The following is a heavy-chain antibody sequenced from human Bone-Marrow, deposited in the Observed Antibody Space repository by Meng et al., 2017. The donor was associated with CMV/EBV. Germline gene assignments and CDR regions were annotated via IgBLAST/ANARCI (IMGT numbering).Heavy chain of an antibody. V-gene: IGHV3-48*03. Sequence: LSLTCAASGFTFNNYEMNWVRQAPGKGLEWVSYISSSGSTIYYADSVKGRFTISRDNAKNSLYLQMNSLRAEDTAVYYCARGDYDILTALDYWGKGTLVTVS. D-gene: IGHD3-9*01. J-gene: IGHJ4*02. CDR1: GFTFNNYE. CDR3: ARGDYDILTALDY. CDR2: ISSSGSTI.